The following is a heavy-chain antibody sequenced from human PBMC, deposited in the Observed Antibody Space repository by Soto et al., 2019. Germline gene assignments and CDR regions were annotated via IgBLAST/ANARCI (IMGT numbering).Heavy chain of an antibody. J-gene: IGHJ4*02. V-gene: IGHV1-2*04. CDR2: INPNSGGT. CDR1: GYTFTGYY. D-gene: IGHD2-8*01. CDR3: ARYCTNGGQHYFDY. Sequence: QVQLVQSGAEVKKPGASVKVSCKASGYTFTGYYMHWVRQAPGQGLEWMGWINPNSGGTNYAQKFQGWVTMTRDTSISTAYMELSRLRSDDKAVYYCARYCTNGGQHYFDYWGQGTLVTVSS.